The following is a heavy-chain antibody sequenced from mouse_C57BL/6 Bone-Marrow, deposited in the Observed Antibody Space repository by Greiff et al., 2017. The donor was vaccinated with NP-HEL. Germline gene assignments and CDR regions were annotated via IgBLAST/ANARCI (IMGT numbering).Heavy chain of an antibody. J-gene: IGHJ4*01. V-gene: IGHV5-17*01. CDR2: ISSGSSTI. D-gene: IGHD2-2*01. Sequence: EVKVEESGGGLVKPGGSLKLSCAASGFTFSDYGMHWVRQAPEKGLEWVAYISSGSSTIYYADTVKGRFTISRDNAKNTLFLQMTSLRSEDTAMYYCARRVTTDYAMDYWGQGTSVTVSS. CDR3: ARRVTTDYAMDY. CDR1: GFTFSDYG.